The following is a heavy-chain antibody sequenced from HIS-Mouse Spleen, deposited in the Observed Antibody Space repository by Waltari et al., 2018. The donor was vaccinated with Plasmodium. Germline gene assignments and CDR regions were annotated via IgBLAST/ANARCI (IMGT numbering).Heavy chain of an antibody. V-gene: IGHV3-74*01. CDR2: INSDGSST. Sequence: EVQLVESGGGLVQLGGSLRLSCAASGLPFSSYWMHWVRQAQGKGLGWVSRINSDGSSTRYADSVKGRFTISRDNAKNTLYLQMNSLRAEDTAVYYCARTIAVVGTGDALDIWGQGTMVTVSS. D-gene: IGHD6-13*01. CDR3: ARTIAVVGTGDALDI. CDR1: GLPFSSYW. J-gene: IGHJ3*02.